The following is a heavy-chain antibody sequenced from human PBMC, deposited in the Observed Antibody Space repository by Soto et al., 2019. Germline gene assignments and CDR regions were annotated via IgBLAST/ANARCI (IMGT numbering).Heavy chain of an antibody. D-gene: IGHD2-2*01. J-gene: IGHJ4*02. V-gene: IGHV3-21*01. Sequence: GGSLRLSCAASGFSFSSYSMNWVRQAPGKGLEWVSSISSSSSYIYYADSVKGRFTISRDNAKNSLYLQMNSLTAEDTAVYYCARDPLIVVVPAAHFDYWGQGTLDTVSS. CDR1: GFSFSSYS. CDR3: ARDPLIVVVPAAHFDY. CDR2: ISSSSSYI.